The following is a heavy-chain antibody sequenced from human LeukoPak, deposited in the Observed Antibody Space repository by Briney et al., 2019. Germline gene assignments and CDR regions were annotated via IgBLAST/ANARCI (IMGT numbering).Heavy chain of an antibody. CDR2: MKSFASGGTT. CDR1: GFNFRDAW. J-gene: IGHJ6*02. Sequence: GGSLRLSCVGSGFNFRDAWMNWVRQTPGKGLEWVGRMKSFASGGTTEYAVSVRDRFTISRDDSQNTLYLQMTSLRTEDTAVYYCNWDFCYYYNMAVWGQGTTVAVSS. V-gene: IGHV3-15*07. CDR3: NWDFCYYYNMAV. D-gene: IGHD7-27*01.